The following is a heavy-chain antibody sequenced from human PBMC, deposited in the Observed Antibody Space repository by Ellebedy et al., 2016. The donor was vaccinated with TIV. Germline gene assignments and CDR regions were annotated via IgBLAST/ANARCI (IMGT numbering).Heavy chain of an antibody. J-gene: IGHJ4*02. CDR3: ARDLQALLSGSYYPSYFDY. CDR1: GFTXSSYW. CDR2: IKQDGSEK. Sequence: PGGSLRLSCAASGFTXSSYWMSWVLHAPGKVLEWVANIKQDGSEKYYVDSVKGRFTISRDNAKNSLYLQMNSLRAEDTAVYYCARDLQALLSGSYYPSYFDYWGQGTLVTVSS. V-gene: IGHV3-7*03. D-gene: IGHD3-10*01.